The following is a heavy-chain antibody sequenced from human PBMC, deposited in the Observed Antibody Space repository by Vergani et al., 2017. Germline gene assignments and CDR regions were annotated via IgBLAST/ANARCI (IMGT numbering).Heavy chain of an antibody. J-gene: IGHJ4*02. V-gene: IGHV1-46*01. Sequence: VQLVQSGAEVKKPGESLKISCKGSGYSFTSYYMHWVRQAPGQGLEWMGIINPSGGSTSYAQKFQGRVTMTRATSTSTVYMELSSLRSEDTAVYYCARGSPNIAAAGTVYWGQGTLVTVSS. D-gene: IGHD6-13*01. CDR1: GYSFTSYY. CDR2: INPSGGST. CDR3: ARGSPNIAAAGTVY.